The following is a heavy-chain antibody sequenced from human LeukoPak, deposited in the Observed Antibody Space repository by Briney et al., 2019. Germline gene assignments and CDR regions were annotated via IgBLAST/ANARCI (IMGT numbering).Heavy chain of an antibody. CDR3: VRYAVSGSGIYYFDY. J-gene: IGHJ4*02. CDR2: INYRGST. Sequence: GSLRLSCAASGFTFGIYEMNWVRQPPGKGLEWIASINYRGSTYYNPSLKSRVTISVDTSKNQFSLKLSSVTAADSAVFYCVRYAVSGSGIYYFDYWGQGAQVTVSS. CDR1: GFTFGIYE. D-gene: IGHD3-10*01. V-gene: IGHV4-39*01.